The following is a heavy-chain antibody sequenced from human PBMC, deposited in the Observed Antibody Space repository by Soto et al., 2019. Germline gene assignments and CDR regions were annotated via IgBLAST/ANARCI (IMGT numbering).Heavy chain of an antibody. CDR1: GGSISSGGYS. J-gene: IGHJ4*02. D-gene: IGHD5-12*01. Sequence: QLQLQESGSGLVKPSQTLSLTSAVYGGSISSGGYSWSWIRQPPGKGLEWIGYIYHSGSTYYNPSLKSRITISVDRSNNQFSLKLSSVTAADTAVYYCAAGGGLPRYYWGQGTLVTVSS. CDR3: AAGGGLPRYY. CDR2: IYHSGST. V-gene: IGHV4-30-2*01.